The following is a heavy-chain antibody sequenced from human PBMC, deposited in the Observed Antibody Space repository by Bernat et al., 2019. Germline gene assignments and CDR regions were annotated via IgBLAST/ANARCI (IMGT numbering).Heavy chain of an antibody. CDR2: MNPNSGNT. V-gene: IGHV1-8*01. CDR3: ARGRVSVRPRKYSSSWYGLVY. CDR1: GYTFTSYD. J-gene: IGHJ4*02. D-gene: IGHD6-13*01. Sequence: QVQLVQSGAEVKKPGASVKVSCKASGYTFTSYDINWVRQATGQGLEWMGWMNPNSGNTGYAQKFQGRVTMTRNTSISTAYMTLSSLRSEDTAVYYGARGRVSVRPRKYSSSWYGLVYWGQGTLVTVSS.